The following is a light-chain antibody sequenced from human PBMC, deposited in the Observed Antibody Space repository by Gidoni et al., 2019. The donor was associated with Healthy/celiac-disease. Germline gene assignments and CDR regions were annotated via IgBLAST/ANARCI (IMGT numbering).Light chain of an antibody. CDR3: QQSYSTPPIT. CDR1: QSISSY. V-gene: IGKV1-39*01. J-gene: IGKJ5*01. Sequence: DIQMTQSPSSLSASVGDRVTITCRAIQSISSYLNWYQQKPGKAPKLLIYAASSLQSGVPSRFSGRGSGTDFTLTISSLQPEDFATYYCQQSYSTPPITFGQGTRLEIK. CDR2: AAS.